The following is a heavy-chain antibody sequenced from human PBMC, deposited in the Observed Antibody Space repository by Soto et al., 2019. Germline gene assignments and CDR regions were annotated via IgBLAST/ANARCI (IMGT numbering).Heavy chain of an antibody. J-gene: IGHJ4*02. CDR1: GFTFSSYA. CDR2: ISYDGNNK. V-gene: IGHV3-30-3*01. Sequence: GGSLRLSCAASGFTFSSYAMHWVRQAPGKGLEWVAVISYDGNNKFYADSVKGRFTISRDSTKQTLYLQMNSLRPDDTAIYYCAIRASYYDSSGYFDYWGQGTLVTVSS. CDR3: AIRASYYDSSGYFDY. D-gene: IGHD3-22*01.